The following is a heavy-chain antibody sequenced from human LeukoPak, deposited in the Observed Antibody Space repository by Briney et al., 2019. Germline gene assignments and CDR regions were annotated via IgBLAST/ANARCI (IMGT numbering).Heavy chain of an antibody. CDR1: GFTVSSNY. CDR2: IYSGGST. V-gene: IGHV3-53*01. CDR3: ARRYSSGWYGYYFDY. J-gene: IGHJ4*02. Sequence: GGSLRLSCAASGFTVSSNYMSWVRQAPGKGLEWVSVIYSGGSTYYADSVKGRFTISRDNSKNTLYLQMNSLRAEDTAVYYCARRYSSGWYGYYFDYWGQGTLVTVSS. D-gene: IGHD6-19*01.